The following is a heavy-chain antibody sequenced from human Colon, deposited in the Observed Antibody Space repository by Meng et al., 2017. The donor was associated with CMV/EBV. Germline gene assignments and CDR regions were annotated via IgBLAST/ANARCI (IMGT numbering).Heavy chain of an antibody. J-gene: IGHJ4*02. CDR1: DCG. Sequence: DCGMGWVCQHPGKGPEWVSGINGDGGVTSYADSVQGRFTISRDNAKKSLYLSMDSLRAEDTAVYYCVRAVGFCSSASCYSYYFDNWGQGSLVTVSS. CDR3: VRAVGFCSSASCYSYYFDN. V-gene: IGHV3-20*03. CDR2: INGDGGVT. D-gene: IGHD2-21*01.